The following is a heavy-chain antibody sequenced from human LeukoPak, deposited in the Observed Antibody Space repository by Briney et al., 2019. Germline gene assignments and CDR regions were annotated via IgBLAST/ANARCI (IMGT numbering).Heavy chain of an antibody. CDR2: ISNSGSPI. CDR3: ARDSSGGYAVDY. J-gene: IGHJ4*02. Sequence: PGGSLRLSCVASGFTFGSFSMNWVRQAPGKGLEWVSFISNSGSPIYYADSVKGRFTISRDNSRNTLYLQMNSLRAEDTAVYYCARDSSGGYAVDYWGQGTLVSVSS. D-gene: IGHD5-12*01. CDR1: GFTFGSFS. V-gene: IGHV3-48*01.